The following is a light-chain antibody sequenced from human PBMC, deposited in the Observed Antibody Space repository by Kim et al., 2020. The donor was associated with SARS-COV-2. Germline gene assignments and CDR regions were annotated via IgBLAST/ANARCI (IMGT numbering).Light chain of an antibody. J-gene: IGLJ3*02. Sequence: SYELTQPPSVSVAPGKTARITCGGNNIGSKSVHWNQQKPGQAPVLVIYYDSDRPSGIPERFSGSNSGNTATLTISRVEAGDEADYHCQVWDSSSDHPVFG. CDR2: YDS. CDR1: NIGSKS. V-gene: IGLV3-21*04. CDR3: QVWDSSSDHPV.